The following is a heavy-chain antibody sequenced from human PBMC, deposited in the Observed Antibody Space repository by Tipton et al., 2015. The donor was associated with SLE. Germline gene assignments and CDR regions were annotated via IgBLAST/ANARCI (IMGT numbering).Heavy chain of an antibody. CDR1: GYSISSGYY. D-gene: IGHD3-22*01. J-gene: IGHJ2*01. CDR2: IYHSGST. Sequence: GLVKPSETLSLTCAVSGYSISSGYYWGWIRQPPGKGLEWIGSIYHSGSTYYNPSLKSRVTISVDTSKNQFSLKLSSVTAADTAVYYCARVTGIVVVPYWYFDLWGRGTLVTVSS. CDR3: ARVTGIVVVPYWYFDL. V-gene: IGHV4-38-2*01.